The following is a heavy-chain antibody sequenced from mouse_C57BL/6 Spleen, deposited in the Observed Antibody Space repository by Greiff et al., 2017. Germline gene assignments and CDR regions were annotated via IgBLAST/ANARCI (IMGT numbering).Heavy chain of an antibody. J-gene: IGHJ3*01. CDR1: GYTFTGYW. Sequence: QVQLQQSGAELMKPGASVKLSCKATGYTFTGYWIEWVKQRPGHGLEWIGEILPGSGSTNYNENFKGKATFTADTSSNTAYMQLSSLTTEDSAIYYCARYPITTDGFAYWGQGTLVTVSA. CDR2: ILPGSGST. D-gene: IGHD1-1*01. CDR3: ARYPITTDGFAY. V-gene: IGHV1-9*01.